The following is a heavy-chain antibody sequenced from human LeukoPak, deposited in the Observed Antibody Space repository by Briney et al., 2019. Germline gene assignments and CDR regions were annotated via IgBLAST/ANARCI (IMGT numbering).Heavy chain of an antibody. D-gene: IGHD3-9*01. CDR3: TRDLMDYDVSTGLHHYYMDV. V-gene: IGHV3-48*04. J-gene: IGHJ6*02. Sequence: PGVSLRLSCAASGFTFSSYSMNWVRQAPGKGLEWVSYISSSSSTIYYADSVKGRLTISRDNAKNSLYLQMNTMRVEDTAVYYCTRDLMDYDVSTGLHHYYMDVWGQGTTVTVSS. CDR1: GFTFSSYS. CDR2: ISSSSSTI.